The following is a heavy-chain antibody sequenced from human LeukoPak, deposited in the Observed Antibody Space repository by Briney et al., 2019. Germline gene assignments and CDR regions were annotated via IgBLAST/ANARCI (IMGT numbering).Heavy chain of an antibody. CDR2: MNPNSGNT. CDR3: ARDYYGSGI. Sequence: ASVKVSSKASVYTFTSYDINWVRHATAQGHEWMGWMNPNSGNTAYEQKFQGRVTMTRNPSISTAYMELSSLRSEDTAVYYCARDYYGSGIWGQGTLVTVSS. D-gene: IGHD3-10*01. V-gene: IGHV1-8*01. J-gene: IGHJ4*02. CDR1: VYTFTSYD.